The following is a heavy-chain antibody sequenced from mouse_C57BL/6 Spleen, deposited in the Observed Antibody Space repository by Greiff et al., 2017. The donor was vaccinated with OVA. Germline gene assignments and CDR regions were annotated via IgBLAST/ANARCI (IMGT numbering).Heavy chain of an antibody. D-gene: IGHD3-1*01. Sequence: QVQLQQPGAELVKPGASVKLSCKASGYTFTRYWMHWVTQRPGQGLEWIGMIPPNSGSTNYNEKFKSKATLTVDKSSSTAYMQLSSLTSEDSAVYYCARSGDYYAMDYWGQGTSFTVSS. CDR1: GYTFTRYW. CDR3: ARSGDYYAMDY. J-gene: IGHJ4*01. CDR2: IPPNSGST. V-gene: IGHV1-64*01.